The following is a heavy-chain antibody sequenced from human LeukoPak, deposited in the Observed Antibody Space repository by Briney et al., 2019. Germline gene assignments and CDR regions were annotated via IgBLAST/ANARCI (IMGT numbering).Heavy chain of an antibody. Sequence: TGGSLRLSCAASGFTFSSYGMHWVRQAPGKGLEWVAFIRYDGSNKYYADSVKGRFTISRDNSKNTLYLQMNSLRAEDTAVYYCAKEGHSSPSGYYYYYMDVWGKGTTVTVSS. CDR2: IRYDGSNK. CDR3: AKEGHSSPSGYYYYYMDV. D-gene: IGHD6-6*01. CDR1: GFTFSSYG. J-gene: IGHJ6*03. V-gene: IGHV3-30*02.